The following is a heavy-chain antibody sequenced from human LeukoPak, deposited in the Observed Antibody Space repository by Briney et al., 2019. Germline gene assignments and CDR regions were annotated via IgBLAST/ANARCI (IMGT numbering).Heavy chain of an antibody. J-gene: IGHJ4*02. CDR2: ISAYNGNT. CDR1: GYTFTSYG. V-gene: IGHV1-18*01. D-gene: IGHD3-3*01. CDR3: ARGSITIFGVVPQFDY. Sequence: GASVKVSRKASGYTFTSYGISWVRQAPGQRLEWMGWISAYNGNTNYAQKLQGRVTMTTDTSTSTAYMELRSLRSDDTAVYYCARGSITIFGVVPQFDYWGQGTLVTVSS.